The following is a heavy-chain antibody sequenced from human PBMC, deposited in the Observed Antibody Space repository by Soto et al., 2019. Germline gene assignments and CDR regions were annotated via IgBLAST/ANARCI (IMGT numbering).Heavy chain of an antibody. CDR2: IIPIFGTA. CDR3: ARDECSSSGPFDY. J-gene: IGHJ4*02. D-gene: IGHD6-6*01. CDR1: GGTLSSYA. V-gene: IGHV1-69*13. Sequence: ASVKVSCKASGGTLSSYAISWVRQAPGQGLEWMGGIIPIFGTANYAQKFQGRVTITADESTSTAYMELSSLRSEDTAVYYCARDECSSSGPFDYWGQGTLVTVSS.